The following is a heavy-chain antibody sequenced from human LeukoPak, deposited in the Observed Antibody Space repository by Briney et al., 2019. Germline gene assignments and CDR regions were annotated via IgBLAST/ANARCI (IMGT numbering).Heavy chain of an antibody. J-gene: IGHJ4*02. CDR3: TTDGSRYSYGF. V-gene: IGHV3-15*01. Sequence: PGGSLRLSCAASGFTFSNAWMSWVRQAPGKGLEWVGRIKSKTDGGITDYAAPVKGRFTISRDDSKNTLYLQMNSLKTEDTAVYYCTTDGSRYSYGFGGQGTLVTVSS. D-gene: IGHD5-18*01. CDR2: IKSKTDGGIT. CDR1: GFTFSNAW.